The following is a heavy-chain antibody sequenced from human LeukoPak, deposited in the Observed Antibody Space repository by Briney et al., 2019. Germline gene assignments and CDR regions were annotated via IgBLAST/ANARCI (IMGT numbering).Heavy chain of an antibody. CDR3: AGGERGYGNRGAFDI. D-gene: IGHD5-18*01. Sequence: PGGSLRLSCAASGFTFSSYAMHWVRQAPGKGLEWVAVISYDGSNKYYADSVKGRFTISRDNSKNTLYLQMNSLRAEDTAVYYCAGGERGYGNRGAFDIWGQGTMVTVSS. CDR2: ISYDGSNK. J-gene: IGHJ3*02. CDR1: GFTFSSYA. V-gene: IGHV3-30-3*01.